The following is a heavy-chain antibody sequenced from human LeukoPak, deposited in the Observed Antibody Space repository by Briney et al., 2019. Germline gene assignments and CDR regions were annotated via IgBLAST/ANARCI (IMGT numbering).Heavy chain of an antibody. D-gene: IGHD2-8*01. CDR2: ISGSGHDI. J-gene: IGHJ4*02. CDR1: GFSFSSYE. Sequence: GGSLRLSCAASGFSFSSYEMNWIRQTPGMGLESLAYISGSGHDIYYADSVKGRFTISRDNAKNSLYLQMNSLRAEDTALYYCARDLCTNGVCFMTFDYWGQGTLVTVSS. V-gene: IGHV3-48*03. CDR3: ARDLCTNGVCFMTFDY.